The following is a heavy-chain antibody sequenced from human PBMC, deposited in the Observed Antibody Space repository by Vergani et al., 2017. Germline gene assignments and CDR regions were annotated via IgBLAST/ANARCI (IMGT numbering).Heavy chain of an antibody. D-gene: IGHD3-16*02. CDR1: GYTFTSYY. V-gene: IGHV1-46*01. CDR2: INPSGGST. J-gene: IGHJ4*02. Sequence: QVQLVQSGAEVKKPGASVKVSCQASGYTFTSYYIHWVRQAPGQGLEWMGIINPSGGSTNYAQTFQGGVTMTRDTSTSTVFMELSSLRSEDTAVYYCAREGFYDYVWGSYRLRGGYYFDYWGQGTLVTVSS. CDR3: AREGFYDYVWGSYRLRGGYYFDY.